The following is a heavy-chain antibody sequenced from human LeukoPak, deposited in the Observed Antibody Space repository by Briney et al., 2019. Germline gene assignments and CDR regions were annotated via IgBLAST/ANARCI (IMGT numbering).Heavy chain of an antibody. CDR3: ARVGLRITTVRGLDY. Sequence: GGSLRLSCAASGFTFSSYAVHWVRQAPGKGLEWVAVISYDGSNKYYADSVKGRFTISRDNSKNTLYLQMNSLRAEDTAVYYCARVGLRITTVRGLDYWGQGTLVTVSS. V-gene: IGHV3-30-3*01. J-gene: IGHJ4*02. CDR1: GFTFSSYA. CDR2: ISYDGSNK. D-gene: IGHD3-10*01.